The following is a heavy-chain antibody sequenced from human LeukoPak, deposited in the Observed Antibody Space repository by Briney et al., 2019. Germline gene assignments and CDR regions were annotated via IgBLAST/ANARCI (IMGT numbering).Heavy chain of an antibody. J-gene: IGHJ5*02. CDR2: INHSGST. V-gene: IGHV4-34*01. Sequence: SETLSLTCAVYGGSFSGYYWSWIRQPPGKGREWIGEINHSGSTNYNPSLKSRVTISVDTSKNQFSLKLSSVTAADTAIYYCARPLHCSSTTCYDWFDPWGQGTLVTVSS. CDR3: ARPLHCSSTTCYDWFDP. D-gene: IGHD2-2*01. CDR1: GGSFSGYY.